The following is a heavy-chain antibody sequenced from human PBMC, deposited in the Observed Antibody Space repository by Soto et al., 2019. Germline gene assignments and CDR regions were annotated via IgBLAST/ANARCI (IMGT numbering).Heavy chain of an antibody. J-gene: IGHJ4*02. Sequence: GGSLRLSCAASGFTFSNYYMHWVRQAPGKGLVWVSRVNSDESSTSYADSVKGRFTISRDNAKKTLYLQMNSLRAEDTAVYYCAGYAPPGYWGQGTLVTVSS. CDR2: VNSDESST. D-gene: IGHD2-2*01. CDR3: AGYAPPGY. CDR1: GFTFSNYY. V-gene: IGHV3-74*01.